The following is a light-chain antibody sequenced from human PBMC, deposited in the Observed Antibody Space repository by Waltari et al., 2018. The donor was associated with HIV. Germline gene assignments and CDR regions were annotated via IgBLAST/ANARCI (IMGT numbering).Light chain of an antibody. V-gene: IGLV10-54*04. CDR2: RNN. CDR3: SAWDFSLGAWV. Sequence: QAGLTQPPSVSKALRQTATLTCTGNSNNVDYQGAAWLQQHPGHPPKLLSYRNNNRPAGISERFSASRSGNTTSLTIAGRQPEDEADYYCSAWDFSLGAWVFGGGTKLTVL. CDR1: SNNVDYQG. J-gene: IGLJ3*02.